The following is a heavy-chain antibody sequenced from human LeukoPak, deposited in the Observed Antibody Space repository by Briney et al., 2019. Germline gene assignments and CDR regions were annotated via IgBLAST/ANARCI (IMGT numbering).Heavy chain of an antibody. J-gene: IGHJ4*02. CDR2: IKQDGSEK. D-gene: IGHD6-13*01. Sequence: GGSLRLSCAASRFTFSSYWMSWVRQAPGKGLEGVANIKQDGSEKYYVDSVKGRFTISRDNAKNSLYLQMNSLRAEDTAVYYCARGGSSWPFDYWGQGTLVTVSS. V-gene: IGHV3-7*01. CDR1: RFTFSSYW. CDR3: ARGGSSWPFDY.